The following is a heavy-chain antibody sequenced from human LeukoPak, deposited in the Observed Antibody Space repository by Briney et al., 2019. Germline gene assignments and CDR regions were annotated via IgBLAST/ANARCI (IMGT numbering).Heavy chain of an antibody. CDR2: LYYRGSA. J-gene: IGHJ4*02. CDR3: ARDRGYSYGIDY. D-gene: IGHD5-18*01. CDR1: GGSISSDSYY. Sequence: PSETLSLTCIVSGGSISSDSYYWAWIRQPPGKGLQWIGSLYYRGSAYYDSSLKSRVTISGDTSQNQFFLKLSSVTAADTAVYYCARDRGYSYGIDYWGQGTLVTVSS. V-gene: IGHV4-39*07.